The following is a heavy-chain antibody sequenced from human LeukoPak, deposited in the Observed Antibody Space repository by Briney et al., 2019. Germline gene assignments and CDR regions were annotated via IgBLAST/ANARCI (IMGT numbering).Heavy chain of an antibody. V-gene: IGHV4-30-2*01. CDR2: IYPRGST. CDR1: GGSINSGSYS. Sequence: SQTLCLTCAVSGGSINSGSYSWSWIRQPPGKGMEWIGYIYPRGSTYYNPSLKSRVTMSIDRSANQFFLNLSSATAADTAVYYCARFSPRAMGNYFDFWGQGTLVTVSS. D-gene: IGHD7-27*01. J-gene: IGHJ4*02. CDR3: ARFSPRAMGNYFDF.